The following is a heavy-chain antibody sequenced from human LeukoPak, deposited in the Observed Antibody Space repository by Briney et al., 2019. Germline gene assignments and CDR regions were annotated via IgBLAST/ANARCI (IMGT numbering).Heavy chain of an antibody. CDR1: GFSVSSSY. CDR2: LYSGGNT. CDR3: TRAQGVPAAYYYYMDV. Sequence: GGSLRLSCVASGFSVSSSYMNWVRQAPGKGLEWVSVLYSGGNTYYADSMEGRFTISRDNSKNTLYLQMNSLRAEDTAVYYCTRAQGVPAAYYYYMDVWGKGTTVTISS. J-gene: IGHJ6*03. D-gene: IGHD2-2*01. V-gene: IGHV3-53*01.